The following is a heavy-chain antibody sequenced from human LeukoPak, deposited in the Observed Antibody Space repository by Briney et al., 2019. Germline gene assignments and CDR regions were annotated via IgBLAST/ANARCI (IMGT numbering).Heavy chain of an antibody. D-gene: IGHD6-13*01. Sequence: SETLSLTCTVSGASISSYYWSWIRQPAGKGLEWIGRIYTSVSTNYNPTLKSRVTISVDRSKNQFSLKLSSVTAADTAVYYCARDQDKAAAGSSGGHDAFDIWGQGTMVTVSS. CDR1: GASISSYY. CDR3: ARDQDKAAAGSSGGHDAFDI. V-gene: IGHV4-4*07. J-gene: IGHJ3*02. CDR2: IYTSVST.